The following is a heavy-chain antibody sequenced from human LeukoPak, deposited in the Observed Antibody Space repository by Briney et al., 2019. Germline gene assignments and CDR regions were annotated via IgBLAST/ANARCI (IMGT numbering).Heavy chain of an antibody. V-gene: IGHV4-61*02. CDR1: GGSISSGSYY. CDR3: ARDLGYGNWFDP. J-gene: IGHJ5*02. D-gene: IGHD5-12*01. CDR2: IYTSGST. Sequence: SQTLSLTCTVSGGSISSGSYYWSWIRQPAGKGLEWIGRIYTSGSTIYNPSLKSRVTISVDTSKNQFSLKLSSVTAADTAVYYCARDLGYGNWFDPWGQGTLVTVSS.